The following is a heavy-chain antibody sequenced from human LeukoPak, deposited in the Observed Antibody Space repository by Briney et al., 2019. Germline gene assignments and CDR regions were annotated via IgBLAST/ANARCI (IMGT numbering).Heavy chain of an antibody. V-gene: IGHV4-39*01. D-gene: IGHD2-15*01. J-gene: IGHJ5*02. Sequence: SETLSLTCTVSGGSISSRSYYWGWIRQPPGKGLEWIGTVYYRGSTYYSPSLKSRVTISVDTSKNQFSLKLSSVTAADTAVYYCARGPVEELLHNWFDPWGQGTLVTVSS. CDR3: ARGPVEELLHNWFDP. CDR1: GGSISSRSYY. CDR2: VYYRGST.